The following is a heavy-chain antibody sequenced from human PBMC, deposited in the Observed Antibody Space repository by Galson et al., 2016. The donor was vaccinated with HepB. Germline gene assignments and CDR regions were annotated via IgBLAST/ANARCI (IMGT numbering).Heavy chain of an antibody. CDR2: IWLDGSNE. D-gene: IGHD5-18*01. Sequence: SLRLSCAASRFPFSSYGMHWVRQAPGKGLEWVAVIWLDGSNEFYADSVKGRFTISRDNSKNTLYLQMNSLRPDDTAVYYCARDQGFSYGTDIDYWGQGTLVTVSP. CDR3: ARDQGFSYGTDIDY. J-gene: IGHJ4*02. CDR1: RFPFSSYG. V-gene: IGHV3-33*01.